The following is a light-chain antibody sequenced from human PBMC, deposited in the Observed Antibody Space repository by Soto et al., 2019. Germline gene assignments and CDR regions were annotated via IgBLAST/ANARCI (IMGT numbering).Light chain of an antibody. J-gene: IGKJ4*01. CDR2: DAS. CDR3: QQYDNLPLT. V-gene: IGKV1-33*01. CDR1: QDISNY. Sequence: IQMTQSPSSLSACVGDRVTITCQASQDISNYLNWYQQKPGKAPKLLIYDASNLETGVPSRFSGSGSGTDFTFTISSLQPEDIATYYCQQYDNLPLTFGGGTKADIK.